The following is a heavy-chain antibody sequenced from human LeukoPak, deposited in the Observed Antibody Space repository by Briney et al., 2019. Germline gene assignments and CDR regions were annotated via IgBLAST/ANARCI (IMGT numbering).Heavy chain of an antibody. CDR1: GFTFSSYS. D-gene: IGHD1-26*01. CDR2: ISSSSSYI. CDR3: ARDSGSSKYYFDY. J-gene: IGHJ4*02. Sequence: KPGGSLRLSCAASGFTFSSYSMNWVRQAPGKGLEWVSSISSSSSYIYYADSVKGRFTISRDNAKNSLYLQMNSLRAEDTAVYYYARDSGSSKYYFDYWGQGTLVTVSS. V-gene: IGHV3-21*01.